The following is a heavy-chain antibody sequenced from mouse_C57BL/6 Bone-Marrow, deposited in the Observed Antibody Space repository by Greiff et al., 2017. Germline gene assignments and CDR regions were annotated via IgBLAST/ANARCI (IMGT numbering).Heavy chain of an antibody. Sequence: QVQLQQPGAELVKPGASVKLSCKASGYTFTSYWMQWVKQRPGQGLEWIGEIDPSDSYTNYNQNFKGRATLSLDTSFSPAYMQLSSQTSEDSAVYYCARYYYCSRYFYARDYWGQGTSVTVSA. V-gene: IGHV1-50*01. CDR3: ARYYYCSRYFYARDY. J-gene: IGHJ4*01. CDR2: IDPSDSYT. D-gene: IGHD1-1*01. CDR1: GYTFTSYW.